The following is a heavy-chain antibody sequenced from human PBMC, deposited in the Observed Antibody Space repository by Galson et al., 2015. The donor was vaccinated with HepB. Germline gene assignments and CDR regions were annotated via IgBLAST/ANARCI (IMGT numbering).Heavy chain of an antibody. CDR1: GSTFTSYD. CDR3: ARGPHPALRFLEWPTNWFDP. Sequence: SVKVSCKASGSTFTSYDINWVRQATGQGLEWMGWMNPNSGNTGYAQKFQGRVTMTRNTSISTAYMELSSLRSEDTAVYYCARGPHPALRFLEWPTNWFDPWGQGTLVTVSS. J-gene: IGHJ5*02. D-gene: IGHD3-3*01. V-gene: IGHV1-8*01. CDR2: MNPNSGNT.